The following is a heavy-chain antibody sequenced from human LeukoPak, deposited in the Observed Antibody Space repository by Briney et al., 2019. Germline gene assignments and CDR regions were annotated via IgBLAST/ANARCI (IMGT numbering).Heavy chain of an antibody. D-gene: IGHD2/OR15-2a*01. Sequence: GASVKVSCKASGYTFNRYAMNWVRQAPGQGLEWMGWINTNTGNPTYAQGFTGRFVISLDTSVSTAYLQISDIKAEDNAVYYCARKNSFDAFDIWGQGTMVTVSS. CDR3: ARKNSFDAFDI. V-gene: IGHV7-4-1*02. CDR1: GYTFNRYA. CDR2: INTNTGNP. J-gene: IGHJ3*02.